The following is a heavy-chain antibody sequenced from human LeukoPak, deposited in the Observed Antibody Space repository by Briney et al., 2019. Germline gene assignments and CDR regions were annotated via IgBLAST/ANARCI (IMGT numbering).Heavy chain of an antibody. CDR2: IGTAGDT. CDR1: GFTFSSYD. V-gene: IGHV3-13*01. D-gene: IGHD6-19*01. J-gene: IGHJ4*02. Sequence: GGSLRLSCTASGFTFSSYDMHWVRQATGKGLERVSAIGTAGDTYYPGSVKGRFTISREDAKNSLYLQMNSLRVEDTAVYYCARGRMIGQWLAGGVDYWGQGTLVTVSS. CDR3: ARGRMIGQWLAGGVDY.